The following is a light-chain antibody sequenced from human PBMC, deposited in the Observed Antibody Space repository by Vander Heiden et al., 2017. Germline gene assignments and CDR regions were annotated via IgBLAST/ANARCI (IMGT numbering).Light chain of an antibody. V-gene: IGLV3-19*01. CDR1: SLRSYY. Sequence: SSELTQDPAVSVALGQTVRITCQGDSLRSYYASWYPQKPGQAPVLVIYGKNNRPSGIPDRFSGSSSGNTASLTITGAQAEDEADYYCNPRDSSGNHLVFGGGTKLPGL. J-gene: IGLJ2*01. CDR2: GKN. CDR3: NPRDSSGNHLV.